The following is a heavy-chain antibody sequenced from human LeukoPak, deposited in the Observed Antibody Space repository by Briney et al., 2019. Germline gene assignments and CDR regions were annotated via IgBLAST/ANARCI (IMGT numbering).Heavy chain of an antibody. CDR1: GYSFTSHY. V-gene: IGHV1-46*01. CDR3: ARGYYDSSGYFY. D-gene: IGHD3-22*01. J-gene: IGHJ4*02. CDR2: INPSGSST. Sequence: ASVKVSCKASGYSFTSHYMHWVRQAPGQGLEWLGLINPSGSSTLYAQKFQGRVTMTRDMSTTTDFMELSSLRSEDTAVYYCARGYYDSSGYFYWGQGTLVTVSS.